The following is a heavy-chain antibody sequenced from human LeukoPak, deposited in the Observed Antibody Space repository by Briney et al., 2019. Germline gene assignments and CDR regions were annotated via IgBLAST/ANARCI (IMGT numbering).Heavy chain of an antibody. D-gene: IGHD1-7*01. CDR2: ISGGGSGT. V-gene: IGHV3-23*01. CDR3: ARAGGGPTTLYWYFDL. Sequence: GGSLRLSCEASRFTFSTYGMSWVRQAPGKGLEWVSTISGGGSGTYYADSVRGRFTISRDNSKHTLYLQMNSLRAEDTAVYYCARAGGGPTTLYWYFDLWGRGTLVTVSS. J-gene: IGHJ2*01. CDR1: RFTFSTYG.